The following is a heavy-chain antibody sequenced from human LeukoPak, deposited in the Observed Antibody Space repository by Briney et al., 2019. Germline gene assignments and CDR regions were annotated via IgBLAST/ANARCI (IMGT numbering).Heavy chain of an antibody. J-gene: IGHJ6*01. D-gene: IGHD6-13*01. CDR2: IIPILGIA. CDR1: GGTFSSYA. CDR3: ASTTRASSSWYSLDYYYYGMDV. V-gene: IGHV1-69*04. Sequence: SVKVSCKASGGTFSSYAISWVRQAPGQGLEWMGRIIPILGIANYAQKFQGRVTITADKSTSTAYMELSSLRSEDTAVYYCASTTRASSSWYSLDYYYYGMDVWGQGTTVTVSS.